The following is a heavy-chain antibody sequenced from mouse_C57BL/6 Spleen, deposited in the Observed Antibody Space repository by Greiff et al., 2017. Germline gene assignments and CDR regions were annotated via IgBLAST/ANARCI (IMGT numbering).Heavy chain of an antibody. CDR1: GYTFTSYW. V-gene: IGHV1-55*01. Sequence: VQLQQPGAELVKPGASVKMSCKASGYTFTSYWITWVKQRPGRGLEWIGDIYPGSGSTNYNEKFKSKATLTVDTSSSTAYMQLSSLTSEDSAVYYCARGITTVVARGYAMDYWGQGTSVTVSS. J-gene: IGHJ4*01. D-gene: IGHD1-1*01. CDR2: IYPGSGST. CDR3: ARGITTVVARGYAMDY.